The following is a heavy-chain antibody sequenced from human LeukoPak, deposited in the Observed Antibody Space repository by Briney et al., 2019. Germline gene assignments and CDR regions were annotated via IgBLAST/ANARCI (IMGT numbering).Heavy chain of an antibody. CDR2: ISWNSGSI. CDR3: ARESSGSYLHNWFDP. V-gene: IGHV3-9*01. D-gene: IGHD1-26*01. CDR1: GFIFSNYA. Sequence: SGGSLRLSCAASGFIFSNYAMSWVRQAPGKGLEWVSGISWNSGSIGYADSVKGRFTISRDNAKNSLYLQMNSPRAEDTAVYYCARESSGSYLHNWFDPWGQGTLVTVSS. J-gene: IGHJ5*02.